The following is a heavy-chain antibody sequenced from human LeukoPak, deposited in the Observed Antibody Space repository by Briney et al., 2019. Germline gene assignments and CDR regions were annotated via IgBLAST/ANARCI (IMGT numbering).Heavy chain of an antibody. V-gene: IGHV1-69*13. CDR1: GGTFSSYA. D-gene: IGHD3-9*01. CDR3: ARDRAGNDDILTGYYMYY. CDR2: IIPIFGTA. Sequence: GASVKVSCKASGGTFSSYAISWVRQAPGQGLEWMGGIIPIFGTANYTQKFQGRVTITADESTSTAYMELSRLRSDDTAVYYCARDRAGNDDILTGYYMYYWGQGTLVTVSS. J-gene: IGHJ4*02.